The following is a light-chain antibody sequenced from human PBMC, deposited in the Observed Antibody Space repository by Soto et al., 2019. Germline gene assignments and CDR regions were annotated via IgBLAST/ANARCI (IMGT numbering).Light chain of an antibody. CDR3: CSYARSSLV. CDR2: EGS. J-gene: IGLJ3*02. V-gene: IGLV2-23*01. CDR1: SSDVGSHNL. Sequence: QAVLTQPASVSGSPGQSIAISCTGASSDVGSHNLVSWYQQRPGKAPKLMIYEGSKRPSGVSNRFSGSKSGNTASLTISGLQAEDEADYYCCSYARSSLVFGGGTKLTVL.